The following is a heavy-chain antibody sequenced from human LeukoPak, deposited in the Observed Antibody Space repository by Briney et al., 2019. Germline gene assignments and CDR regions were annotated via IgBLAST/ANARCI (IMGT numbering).Heavy chain of an antibody. CDR1: GYTFTTYT. V-gene: IGHV7-4-1*02. Sequence: GASVKVSCKASGYTFTTYTMNWVRQAPGQGLEWMGWIDTNTGNPTYAQGFTGRFVFSLDTSVSTAYLHISSLKAEDTAVYYCARGKGHGDYYWAYWGQGTLVTVSS. CDR2: IDTNTGNP. D-gene: IGHD4-17*01. CDR3: ARGKGHGDYYWAY. J-gene: IGHJ4*02.